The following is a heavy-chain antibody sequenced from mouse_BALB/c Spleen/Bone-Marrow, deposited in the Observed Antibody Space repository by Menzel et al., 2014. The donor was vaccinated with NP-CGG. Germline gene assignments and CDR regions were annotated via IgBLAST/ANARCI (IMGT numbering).Heavy chain of an antibody. V-gene: IGHV1-20*02. D-gene: IGHD1-2*01. CDR3: ARAGLDYGYPWFAY. J-gene: IGHJ3*01. CDR1: GYSFTGYF. Sequence: EVQLQQSGPELVKPGTSVKISCKASGYSFTGYFMNWVMQSHGKSLEWIGRINPFNGDTFYNQKFKGMATLTVDKSSSTAHMELRSLASEDSAVYYCARAGLDYGYPWFAYWGQGTLVTVSA. CDR2: INPFNGDT.